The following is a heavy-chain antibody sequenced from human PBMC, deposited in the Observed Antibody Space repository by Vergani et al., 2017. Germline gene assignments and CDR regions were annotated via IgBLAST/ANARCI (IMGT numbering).Heavy chain of an antibody. Sequence: QVQLVQSGTEVKKPGASVKVSCKTSGDAFTGYFLHWLRQAPGQRLEWMGWINPKSGYTNYAQKFQGRVAMTSYTSISTAYMELSRLKSDDTAAYYRARDGPPVATIGTTAGDYWSQGTLVTVSS. J-gene: IGHJ4*02. V-gene: IGHV1-2*02. CDR1: GDAFTGYF. CDR2: INPKSGYT. D-gene: IGHD2/OR15-2a*01. CDR3: ARDGPPVATIGTTAGDY.